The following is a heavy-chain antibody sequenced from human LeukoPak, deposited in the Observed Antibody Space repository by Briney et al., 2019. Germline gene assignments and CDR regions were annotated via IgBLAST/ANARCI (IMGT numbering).Heavy chain of an antibody. D-gene: IGHD3-10*01. V-gene: IGHV4-4*02. CDR1: GFTFSSYGM. CDR2: IYHSGST. Sequence: GSLRLSCAASGFTFSSYGMSWVRQAPGKGLEWIGEIYHSGSTNYNPSLKSRVTISVDKSKNQFSLKLSSVTAADTAVYYCARDRGFGPFAHWGQGTLVTVSS. CDR3: ARDRGFGPFAH. J-gene: IGHJ4*02.